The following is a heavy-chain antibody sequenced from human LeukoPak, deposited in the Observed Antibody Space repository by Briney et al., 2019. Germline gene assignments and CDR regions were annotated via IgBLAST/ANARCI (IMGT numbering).Heavy chain of an antibody. CDR1: GGSISSYY. J-gene: IGHJ4*02. D-gene: IGHD3-10*01. CDR2: IYYSGST. CDR3: ARGHGSGSYPDY. Sequence: SETLSLTCTVAGGSISSYYWSWIRQPPGEGLEWIGYIYYSGSTNYNPSLKSRVTISVDTSKNQFSLKLSSVSAADTAVYYCARGHGSGSYPDYWGQGTLVTVSS. V-gene: IGHV4-59*01.